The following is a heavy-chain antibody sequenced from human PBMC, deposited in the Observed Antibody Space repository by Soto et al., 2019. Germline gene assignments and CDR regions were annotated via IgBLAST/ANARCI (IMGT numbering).Heavy chain of an antibody. CDR2: IIPIFGTA. V-gene: IGHV1-69*01. CDR1: GGTFSSYA. CDR3: AIEGRLGGTPGFEY. Sequence: QVQLVQSGAEVKKPGSSVKVSCKASGGTFSSYAISWVRQAPGQGLEWMGGIIPIFGTANYAQKFQGRVTSTADDSTSTAYMELSSLRSEDTAVYYCAIEGRLGGTPGFEYWGQGTLVTVSS. D-gene: IGHD3-3*01. J-gene: IGHJ4*02.